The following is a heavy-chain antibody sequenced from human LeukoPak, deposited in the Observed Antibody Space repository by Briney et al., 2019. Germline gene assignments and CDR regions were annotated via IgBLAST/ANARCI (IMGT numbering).Heavy chain of an antibody. Sequence: GRSLRLSCAASGFTLSSYGMHWVRQAPGKGLEWVAVIWYDGSNKYYADSVKGRFTISRDNSKNTLYLQMNSLRAEDTAVYYCARDSSVDTAFDYWGQGTLVTVSS. CDR1: GFTLSSYG. CDR2: IWYDGSNK. V-gene: IGHV3-33*01. J-gene: IGHJ4*02. D-gene: IGHD5-18*01. CDR3: ARDSSVDTAFDY.